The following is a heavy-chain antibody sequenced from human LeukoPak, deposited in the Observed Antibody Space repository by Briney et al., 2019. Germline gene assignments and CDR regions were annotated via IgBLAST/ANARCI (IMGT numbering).Heavy chain of an antibody. CDR3: ARDSAVVVITTADY. CDR1: GFTFRNYV. CDR2: ISYDGSNK. V-gene: IGHV3-30-3*01. D-gene: IGHD3-22*01. J-gene: IGHJ4*02. Sequence: PGGSLRLSCAASGFTFRNYVIHWVRQAPGKGLEWVAVISYDGSNKYYADSVKGRFTISRDNSKNTLYLQMNSLRAEDTAVYYCARDSAVVVITTADYWGQGTLVTVSS.